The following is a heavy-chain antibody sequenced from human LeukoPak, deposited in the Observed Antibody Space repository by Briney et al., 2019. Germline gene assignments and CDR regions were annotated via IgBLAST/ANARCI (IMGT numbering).Heavy chain of an antibody. J-gene: IGHJ4*02. CDR1: GFTFSNYW. D-gene: IGHD5-18*01. CDR3: ARVWSTAMAFWY. V-gene: IGHV3-7*02. Sequence: GGSLRLSCAVSGFTFSNYWMSWVRQAPGKGLEWVANIKQDGSETYYVDSVKGRFTISRDNAKSSLYLQMNSLRAEDTAVYYCARVWSTAMAFWYWGQGTLVTVSS. CDR2: IKQDGSET.